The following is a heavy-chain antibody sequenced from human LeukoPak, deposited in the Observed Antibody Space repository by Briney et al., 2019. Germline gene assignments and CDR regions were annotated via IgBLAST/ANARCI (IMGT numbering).Heavy chain of an antibody. CDR2: IKQDGSEK. CDR1: GFTFSSYW. Sequence: GGSLRLSCAASGFTFSSYWMSWVRQAPGKGLEWVAKIKQDGSEKYYVDSVKGRFTISRDNAKNSLYLQMNSLRAEDTAVYYCARDWVVDFGPAYYFDYWGQGTLVTVSS. D-gene: IGHD3-10*01. CDR3: ARDWVVDFGPAYYFDY. V-gene: IGHV3-7*01. J-gene: IGHJ4*02.